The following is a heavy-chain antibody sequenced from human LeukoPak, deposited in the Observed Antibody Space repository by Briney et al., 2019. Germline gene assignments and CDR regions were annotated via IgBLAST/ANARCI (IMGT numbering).Heavy chain of an antibody. CDR1: GYSISSGHY. J-gene: IGHJ5*02. Sequence: SETLSLTCTVSGYSISSGHYWGWIRQPPGKGLEWIGSMYHSGSTYYNPPLKSRVTISVDTSKNQFSLKLSSVTAADTAVYYCATYGIAAADSNQNWFDPWGQGTLVTVSS. D-gene: IGHD6-13*01. CDR3: ATYGIAAADSNQNWFDP. CDR2: MYHSGST. V-gene: IGHV4-38-2*02.